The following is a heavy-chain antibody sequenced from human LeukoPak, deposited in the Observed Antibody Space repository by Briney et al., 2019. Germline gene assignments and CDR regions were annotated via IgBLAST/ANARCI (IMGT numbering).Heavy chain of an antibody. D-gene: IGHD6-13*01. J-gene: IGHJ5*02. Sequence: PSETLSLTCAVYGGSFSGYYWSWIRQPPGKGLEWIGEINHSGSTNYNPSLKSRVTISVDTSENQFSLKLSSVTAADTAVYYCASIAAAGMDWFGPWGKGTLVTVSS. CDR1: GGSFSGYY. V-gene: IGHV4-34*01. CDR2: INHSGST. CDR3: ASIAAAGMDWFGP.